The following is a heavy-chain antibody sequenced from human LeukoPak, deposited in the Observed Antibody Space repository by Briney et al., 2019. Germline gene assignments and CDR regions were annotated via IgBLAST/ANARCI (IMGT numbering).Heavy chain of an antibody. CDR2: IIPIFGTA. CDR1: VGTLSSYA. V-gene: IGHV1-69*13. Sequence: SVKVSCQASVGTLSSYAISWVRQAPGQGLEWMGGIIPIFGTANYAQKFQGRVTITADESTSTAYMELSSLRSEDTAVYYCARDYGGDCYSCPAYWGQGTLVTVSS. CDR3: ARDYGGDCYSCPAY. J-gene: IGHJ4*02. D-gene: IGHD2-21*02.